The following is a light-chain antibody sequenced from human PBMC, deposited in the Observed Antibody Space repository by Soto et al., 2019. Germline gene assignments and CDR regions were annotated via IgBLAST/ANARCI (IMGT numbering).Light chain of an antibody. Sequence: QSVLTQPPSVSGTPGQRVTISCSGSSSNIGANTVNWYQQLPGTAPKLLIYTNNQRPSGVPDRFSGSKSGNTASLTVSGLQAADEADYFCKSYAGSNTYVFGSGTKVTVL. J-gene: IGLJ1*01. V-gene: IGLV1-44*01. CDR1: SSNIGANT. CDR2: TNN. CDR3: KSYAGSNTYV.